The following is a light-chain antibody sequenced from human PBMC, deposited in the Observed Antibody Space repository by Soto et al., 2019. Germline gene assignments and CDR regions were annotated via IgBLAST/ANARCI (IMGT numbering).Light chain of an antibody. Sequence: DIPLTQSPSFLSASVGDRVTITCRASQDISSHLAWYQQKPGKAPKLLIYAASTLQSGVPSGFGGSGSGTEFTLTITRLQPEDFATYYCQQVKTYPLTFGGGTKVEIK. CDR3: QQVKTYPLT. J-gene: IGKJ4*01. CDR1: QDISSH. CDR2: AAS. V-gene: IGKV1-9*01.